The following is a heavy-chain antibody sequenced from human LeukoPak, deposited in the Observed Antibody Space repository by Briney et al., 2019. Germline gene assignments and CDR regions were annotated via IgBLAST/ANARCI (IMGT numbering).Heavy chain of an antibody. Sequence: SETLSLTCPVSGGSISSGGYYWSWIRQHPGKGLEWIGYIYYSGSTYYNPSLKSRVTISVDTSKNQFSLKLSSVTAADTAVYYCARTKHYYGDFFDYWGQGTLVTVSS. CDR1: GGSISSGGYY. D-gene: IGHD4-17*01. CDR3: ARTKHYYGDFFDY. CDR2: IYYSGST. J-gene: IGHJ4*02. V-gene: IGHV4-31*03.